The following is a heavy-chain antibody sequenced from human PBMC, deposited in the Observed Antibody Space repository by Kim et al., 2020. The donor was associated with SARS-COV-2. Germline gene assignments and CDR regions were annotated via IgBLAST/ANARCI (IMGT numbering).Heavy chain of an antibody. J-gene: IGHJ4*02. Sequence: GGSLRLSCAASGFTFSSYAMHWVRQAPGKGLEWVAVISYDGSNKYYADSVKGRFTISRDNSKNTLYLQMNSLRAEDTAVYYCAREGPYIVVVVAATGFDYWGQGTLVTVSS. CDR3: AREGPYIVVVVAATGFDY. CDR2: ISYDGSNK. V-gene: IGHV3-30-3*01. D-gene: IGHD2-15*01. CDR1: GFTFSSYA.